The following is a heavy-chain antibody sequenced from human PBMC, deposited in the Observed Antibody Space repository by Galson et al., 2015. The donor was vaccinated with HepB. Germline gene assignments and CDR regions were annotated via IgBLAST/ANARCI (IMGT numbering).Heavy chain of an antibody. D-gene: IGHD4-17*01. J-gene: IGHJ4*02. CDR2: IYYSGST. V-gene: IGHV4-31*03. CDR3: AGSDYGDYGDSIGLDY. Sequence: TLSLTCTVSGGSISSGGYYWSWIRQHPGKGLEWIGYIYYSGSTYYNPSLKSRVTISVDTSKNQFSLKLSSVTAADTAVYYCAGSDYGDYGDSIGLDYWGQGTLVTVSS. CDR1: GGSISSGGYY.